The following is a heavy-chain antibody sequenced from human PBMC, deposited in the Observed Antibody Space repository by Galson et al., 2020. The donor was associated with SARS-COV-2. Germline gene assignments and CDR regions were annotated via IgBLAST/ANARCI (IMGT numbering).Heavy chain of an antibody. D-gene: IGHD3-10*01. CDR2: IYNGGRA. V-gene: IGHV3-66*01. Sequence: GGSLRLSCAVPGITASTYTSWVRQAPGKGLEWVAVIYNGGRAYAESVEGRFTVSRDISKNTIYLQMNNLRVEDTGVYYCASREIYYYGMDVWGHGTKVTVSS. CDR1: GITASTY. J-gene: IGHJ6*02. CDR3: ASREIYYYGMDV.